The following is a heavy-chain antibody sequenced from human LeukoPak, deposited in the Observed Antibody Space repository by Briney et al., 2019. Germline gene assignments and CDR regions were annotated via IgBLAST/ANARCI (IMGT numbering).Heavy chain of an antibody. J-gene: IGHJ4*02. Sequence: ASVKVSCKASGGTFSSYAISWVRQAPGQGLEWMGGIIPIFGTANYAQKFQGRVTITADESTSTAYMELRSLRSDDTAVYYCARDNYYDSSGYYSPPDYWGQGTLVTVSS. V-gene: IGHV1-69*13. CDR1: GGTFSSYA. CDR3: ARDNYYDSSGYYSPPDY. CDR2: IIPIFGTA. D-gene: IGHD3-22*01.